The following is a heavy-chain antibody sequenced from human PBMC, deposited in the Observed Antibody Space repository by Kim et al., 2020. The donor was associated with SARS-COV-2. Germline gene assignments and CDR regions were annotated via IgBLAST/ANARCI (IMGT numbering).Heavy chain of an antibody. Sequence: GGSLRLSCAASGFTFSNAWMSWVRQAPGKGLEWVGRIKSKTDGGTTDYAAPVKGRFTISRDDAKNTLYLQMNSLKTEDTAVYYCTTVLKRAKPNFSSSWYVYYYWGQGTLVTVSS. J-gene: IGHJ4*02. CDR2: IKSKTDGGTT. CDR3: TTVLKRAKPNFSSSWYVYYY. CDR1: GFTFSNAW. V-gene: IGHV3-15*01. D-gene: IGHD6-13*01.